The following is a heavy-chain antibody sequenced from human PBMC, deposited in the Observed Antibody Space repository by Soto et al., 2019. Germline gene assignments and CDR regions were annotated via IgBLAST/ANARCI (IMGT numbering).Heavy chain of an antibody. CDR3: AKDKRVSRQTWFDP. V-gene: IGHV3-30*18. J-gene: IGHJ5*02. CDR1: GFTFSSYG. Sequence: VGSLRLSCAASGFTFSSYGMHWVRQAPGKGLEWVAVISYDGSNKYYADSVKGRFTISRDNSKNTLYLRMNSLRAEDTAVYYCAKDKRVSRQTWFDPWGQGTLVTVSS. CDR2: ISYDGSNK.